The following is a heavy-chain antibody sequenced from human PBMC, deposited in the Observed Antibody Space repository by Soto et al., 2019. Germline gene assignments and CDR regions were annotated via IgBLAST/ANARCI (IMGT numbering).Heavy chain of an antibody. V-gene: IGHV4-39*01. D-gene: IGHD2-21*02. CDR3: ARQRTTVVTQAYFDH. J-gene: IGHJ4*02. CDR2: IYYSGRT. Sequence: RSLTCIVSGESISSSSYYWGWIRQLPGKGLEWIGSIYYSGRTYYNPSFKSRVTISIDTSKNQFSLKLSSVTATDTAVYYCARQRTTVVTQAYFDHWGQGARVTVSS. CDR1: GESISSSSYY.